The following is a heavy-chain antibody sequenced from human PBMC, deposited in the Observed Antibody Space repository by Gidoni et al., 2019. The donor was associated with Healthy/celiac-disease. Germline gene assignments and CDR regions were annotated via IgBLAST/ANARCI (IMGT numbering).Heavy chain of an antibody. CDR3: ARELTDYGSGSYYAFDI. CDR1: GFTVSSNY. V-gene: IGHV3-53*01. J-gene: IGHJ3*02. Sequence: EVQLVESGGGLIQPGGSLRLSCAASGFTVSSNYMSWVRQAPGKGLEWVSVIYSGGSTYYADSVKGRFTISRDNSKNTLYLQMNSLRAEDTAVYYCARELTDYGSGSYYAFDIWGQGTMVTVSS. CDR2: IYSGGST. D-gene: IGHD3-10*01.